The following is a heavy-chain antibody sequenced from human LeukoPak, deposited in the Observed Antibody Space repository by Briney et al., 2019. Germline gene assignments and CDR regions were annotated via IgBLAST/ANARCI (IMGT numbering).Heavy chain of an antibody. D-gene: IGHD3-22*01. V-gene: IGHV3-30*03. J-gene: IGHJ4*02. CDR3: ARGLAYYDSSGYYDDY. Sequence: QPGRSLRLSCAASGFTFSYYGLHWVRQGPGKGLEWVAVISYDGSNKYYADSVKGRFTISRDNSKNTLYLQMNSLRAEDTAVYYCARGLAYYDSSGYYDDYWGQGTLVTVSS. CDR1: GFTFSYYG. CDR2: ISYDGSNK.